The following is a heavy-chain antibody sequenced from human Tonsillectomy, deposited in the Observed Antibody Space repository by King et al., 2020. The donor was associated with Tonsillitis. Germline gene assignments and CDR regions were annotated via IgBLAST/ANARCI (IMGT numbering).Heavy chain of an antibody. D-gene: IGHD4-11*01. V-gene: IGHV3-23*03. Sequence: ESGGGLVQPGGSLRLSCAASGLSFGSYAMSWVRQAPGKGLEWVSVIYSGASSTFYADSVNGRFTISRDNSKNTLYLQMNSLRAEDTAVYYCAKDRGYSNHYFDYWGQGTLVTVSS. J-gene: IGHJ4*02. CDR1: GLSFGSYA. CDR3: AKDRGYSNHYFDY. CDR2: IYSGASST.